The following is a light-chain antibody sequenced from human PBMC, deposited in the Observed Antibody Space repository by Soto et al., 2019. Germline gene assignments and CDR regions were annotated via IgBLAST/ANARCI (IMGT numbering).Light chain of an antibody. CDR3: PQYNSYFRT. CDR2: DAS. V-gene: IGKV1-5*01. Sequence: DIQMTQSPSTLSASVGDRVTITGRASQSISSWLAWYQQKPGKAPKLLIYDASSLESGVPSRFRFSGSLKGFTLRISSLQPDDFATYYCPQYNSYFRTVGQGTKVDIK. CDR1: QSISSW. J-gene: IGKJ1*01.